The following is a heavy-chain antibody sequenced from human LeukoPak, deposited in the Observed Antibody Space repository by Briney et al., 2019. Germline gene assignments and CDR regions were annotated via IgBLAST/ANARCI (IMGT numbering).Heavy chain of an antibody. CDR3: ATVNYYYYYYDLDV. Sequence: GRSLRLSCAASGFTFSSYVMTWVRQAPGKGLEWVSSISNYGDNTYYADSVKGRFSISRDNSKNTLYLQMNSLRAEDTAVYFCATVNYYYYYYDLDVWGQGTTVTVSS. D-gene: IGHD1-7*01. J-gene: IGHJ6*02. CDR1: GFTFSSYV. CDR2: ISNYGDNT. V-gene: IGHV3-23*01.